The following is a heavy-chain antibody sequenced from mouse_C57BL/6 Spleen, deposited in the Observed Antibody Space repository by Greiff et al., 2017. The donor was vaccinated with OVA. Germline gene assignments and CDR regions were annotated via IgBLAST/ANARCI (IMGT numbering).Heavy chain of an antibody. CDR2: ISSGSSTI. D-gene: IGHD2-2*01. CDR1: GFTFSDYG. CDR3: AREGWLRQGYYYAMDY. Sequence: EVKLVESGGGLVKPGGSLKLSCAASGFTFSDYGMHWVRQAPEKGLEWVAYISSGSSTIYYADTVKGRFTISRDNAKNTLFLQMTSLRSEDTDMYYCAREGWLRQGYYYAMDYWGQGTSVTVSS. J-gene: IGHJ4*01. V-gene: IGHV5-17*01.